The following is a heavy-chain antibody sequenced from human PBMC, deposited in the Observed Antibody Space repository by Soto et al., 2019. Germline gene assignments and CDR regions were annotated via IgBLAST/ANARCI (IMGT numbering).Heavy chain of an antibody. CDR1: VGSISSGGYY. V-gene: IGHV4-31*03. Sequence: QVQLQESGPGLVKPSQTLSLTCTVSVGSISSGGYYLNWIRQHPGKGLEWIGYIYYIGSTYYNPSLKSRVTISLDTSKTQLSLKLSSVTAADTAVYYCARSVFPWGQGTLVNVSS. J-gene: IGHJ5*02. CDR2: IYYIGST. CDR3: ARSVFP.